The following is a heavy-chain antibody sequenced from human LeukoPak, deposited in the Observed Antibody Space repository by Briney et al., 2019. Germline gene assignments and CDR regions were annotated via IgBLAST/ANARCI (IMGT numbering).Heavy chain of an antibody. J-gene: IGHJ4*02. CDR1: GYTFTGHY. CDR3: ARPDGDSGGNYGC. V-gene: IGHV1-2*02. D-gene: IGHD4-23*01. Sequence: ASVKVSCKASGYTFTGHYMHWVRQAPGRGPEWMGWINPNSGDINYAQKFQGRDTMTRDTSISTAYMELSRLRSDDTAVYYCARPDGDSGGNYGCWGQGTLVTVSS. CDR2: INPNSGDI.